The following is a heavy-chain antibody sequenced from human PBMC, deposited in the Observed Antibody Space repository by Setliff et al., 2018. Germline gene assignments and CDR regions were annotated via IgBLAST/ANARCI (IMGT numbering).Heavy chain of an antibody. CDR1: GYTFSTYG. Sequence: GASVKVSCKASGYTFSTYGIAWVRQAPGQGLEWMGWISPYNGYIIYAHKFQGRVTMTTDTSTATADMELRNLRSDDTAVYYCTRDTNIVVVPPHRTAFDIWGQGTMVTVSS. CDR2: ISPYNGYI. D-gene: IGHD2-2*01. J-gene: IGHJ3*02. CDR3: TRDTNIVVVPPHRTAFDI. V-gene: IGHV1-18*01.